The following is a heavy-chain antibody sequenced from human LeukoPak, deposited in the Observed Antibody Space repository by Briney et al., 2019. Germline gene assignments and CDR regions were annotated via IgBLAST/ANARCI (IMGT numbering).Heavy chain of an antibody. CDR2: INHSGST. J-gene: IGHJ4*02. CDR3: ARGFGAAAGLSDY. CDR1: GESFSGYY. V-gene: IGHV4-34*01. D-gene: IGHD6-13*01. Sequence: SETLSLTCAVYGESFSGYYWSWIRQPPGRGLDWIGEINHSGSTNYNPSLKSRVTISVDTSKNQFSLKLSSATAADTAVYYCARGFGAAAGLSDYWGQGTLVTVSS.